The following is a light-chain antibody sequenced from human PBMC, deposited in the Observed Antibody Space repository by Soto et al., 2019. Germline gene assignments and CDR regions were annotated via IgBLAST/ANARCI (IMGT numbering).Light chain of an antibody. CDR3: QQYGSSPPRT. V-gene: IGKV3-20*01. CDR2: GAS. J-gene: IGKJ1*01. CDR1: QSVSSTY. Sequence: EIVLTQSPGTLSLPLGETATLSCRASQSVSSTYLAWYQQKPGQAPRLLIYGASSRASGIPDRFSGSGSGTDFTLTISRLEPEDFAVYYCQQYGSSPPRTFGQGTKVEMK.